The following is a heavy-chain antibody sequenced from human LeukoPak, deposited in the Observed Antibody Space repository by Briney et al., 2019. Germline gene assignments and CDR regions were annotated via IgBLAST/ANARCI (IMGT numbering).Heavy chain of an antibody. D-gene: IGHD2-15*01. CDR1: GYTFTSYG. Sequence: GASVKVSFKASGYTFTSYGISWVRQAPGQGLEWMGLISAYNGNTNYAQKLQGRVTMTTDTSTSTAYMELRSLRSDDTAVYYCARDQVDAVVAANYAHPFDYWGQGTLVTVSS. V-gene: IGHV1-18*01. CDR3: ARDQVDAVVAANYAHPFDY. CDR2: ISAYNGNT. J-gene: IGHJ4*02.